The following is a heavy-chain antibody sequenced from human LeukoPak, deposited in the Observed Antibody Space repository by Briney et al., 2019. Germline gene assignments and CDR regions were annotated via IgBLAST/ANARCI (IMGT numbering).Heavy chain of an antibody. J-gene: IGHJ6*02. CDR3: ATKEVPRTYYYYGMDV. V-gene: IGHV1-8*01. D-gene: IGHD1/OR15-1a*01. CDR2: MNPNSGNT. Sequence: VASVKVSCKASGYTFTSYDINWVRQATGQGLEWMGWMNPNSGNTGYAQKFQGRVTMTRNTSISTAYMELSSLRSEDTAVYYCATKEVPRTYYYYGMDVWGQGTTVTVSS. CDR1: GYTFTSYD.